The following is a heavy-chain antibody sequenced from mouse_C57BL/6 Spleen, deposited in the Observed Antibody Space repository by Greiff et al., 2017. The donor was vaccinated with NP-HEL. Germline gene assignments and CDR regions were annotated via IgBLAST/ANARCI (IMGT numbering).Heavy chain of an antibody. Sequence: VQLQQSGAELARPGASVKLSCKASGYTFTSYGISWVKQRPGQGLEWIGEIYPRSGNTYYNEKFKGKATLTADKSSSTAYMELRSLTSEDSAVYVCARWNDYLTGENYVDYWGKGTTLTVSS. CDR1: GYTFTSYG. J-gene: IGHJ2*01. D-gene: IGHD2-4*01. CDR3: ARWNDYLTGENYVDY. CDR2: IYPRSGNT. V-gene: IGHV1-81*01.